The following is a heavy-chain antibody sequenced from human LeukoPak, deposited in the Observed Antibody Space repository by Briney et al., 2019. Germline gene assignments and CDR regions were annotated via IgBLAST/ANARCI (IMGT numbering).Heavy chain of an antibody. CDR2: ISYDGSNK. J-gene: IGHJ4*02. CDR1: GFTFSSYG. D-gene: IGHD3-3*01. CDR3: AKCGIRYYDFWSGYCNYFDY. V-gene: IGHV3-30*18. Sequence: GGSLRLSCAASGFTFSSYGMHWVRQAPGKGLEWVAVISYDGSNKYYADSVKGRFTISRDNSKNTLYLQMNSLRAEDTAVYYCAKCGIRYYDFWSGYCNYFDYWGQGTPVTVSS.